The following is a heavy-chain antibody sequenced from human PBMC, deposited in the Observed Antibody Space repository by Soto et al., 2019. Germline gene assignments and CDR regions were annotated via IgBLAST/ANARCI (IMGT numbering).Heavy chain of an antibody. CDR2: INPNSGGT. V-gene: IGHV1-2*02. CDR1: GYTFTGYY. Sequence: ASVKVSCKASGYTFTGYYMHWVRQAPGQGLEWMGWINPNSGGTKSAQKFQGRVTMTRDTSISTAYMELSRLRSDDTAVYYCARRKGDYYDSSGYHYYFDYWGQGTLVNVS. D-gene: IGHD3-22*01. J-gene: IGHJ4*02. CDR3: ARRKGDYYDSSGYHYYFDY.